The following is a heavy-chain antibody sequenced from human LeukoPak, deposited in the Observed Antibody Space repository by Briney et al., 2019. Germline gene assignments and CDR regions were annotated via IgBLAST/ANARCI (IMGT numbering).Heavy chain of an antibody. CDR3: ARVYGYYGNSGYYPYFDY. V-gene: IGHV3-7*01. D-gene: IGHD3-22*01. CDR1: GITFSSYW. CDR2: IKQDGSEK. Sequence: PGGSLRLSCAASGITFSSYWMSWVRQAPGKGLEWVANIKQDGSEKYYVDSVKGRFTISRDNAKNSLYLEMNSLRAEDTAVYYCARVYGYYGNSGYYPYFDYWGQGTLVTVSS. J-gene: IGHJ4*02.